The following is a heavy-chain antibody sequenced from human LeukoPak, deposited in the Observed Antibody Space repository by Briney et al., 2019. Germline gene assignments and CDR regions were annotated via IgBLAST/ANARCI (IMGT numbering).Heavy chain of an antibody. Sequence: PGESLKISCKGFGYSFTSYWIGWVRQMPGKGLEWMGIIYPGDSDTRYSPSFQGQVTISADKSISTAYLQWSSLKASDTAMYYCARRDYGDYASNWFDPWGQGTLVTVSS. CDR2: IYPGDSDT. CDR1: GYSFTSYW. CDR3: ARRDYGDYASNWFDP. D-gene: IGHD4-17*01. V-gene: IGHV5-51*01. J-gene: IGHJ5*02.